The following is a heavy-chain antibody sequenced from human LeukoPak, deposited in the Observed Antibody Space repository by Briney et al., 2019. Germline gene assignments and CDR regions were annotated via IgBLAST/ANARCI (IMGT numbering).Heavy chain of an antibody. CDR1: GFTFSSNS. CDR2: IYSDNT. J-gene: IGHJ4*02. Sequence: PGGSLRLSCTVSGFTFSSNSMSWVRQAPGKGLEWVSFIYSDNTHYSDSVKGRFTISRDNSKNTLYLQMNSLRAEDTAAYYCARRAGAYSHPYDYWGQGTLVTVSS. CDR3: ARRAGAYSHPYDY. D-gene: IGHD4/OR15-4a*01. V-gene: IGHV3-53*01.